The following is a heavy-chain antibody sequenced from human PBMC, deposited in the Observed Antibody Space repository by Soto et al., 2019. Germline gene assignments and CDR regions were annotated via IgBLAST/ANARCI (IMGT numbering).Heavy chain of an antibody. CDR3: ARRDTSGFLRYFDN. J-gene: IGHJ4*02. CDR2: IVPNVGTV. V-gene: IGHV1-69*06. Sequence: SVKVSCKSSGGTFSSFINYPINWVRQAPGQGLEWMGGIVPNVGTVNYAQKFRGKVTITADKSTGTAYMELGSLRSEDTALYYCARRDTSGFLRYFDNWGQGTQVTVS. CDR1: GGTFSSFINYP. D-gene: IGHD3-3*01.